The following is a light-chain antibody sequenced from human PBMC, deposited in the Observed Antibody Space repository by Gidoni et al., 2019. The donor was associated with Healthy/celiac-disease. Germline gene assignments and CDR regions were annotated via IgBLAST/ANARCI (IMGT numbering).Light chain of an antibody. J-gene: IGKJ1*01. CDR2: GAS. CDR3: QQYGSPWT. CDR1: QSVSSSY. Sequence: EFVFTQSPGTLSLSPGERATLACRASQSVSSSYLAWYQQKPGQAPRLLSYGASSRATGIPDRFSGSGSGTDFTLTISRLEPEDFAVYYCQQYGSPWTFGQGTKVEIK. V-gene: IGKV3-20*01.